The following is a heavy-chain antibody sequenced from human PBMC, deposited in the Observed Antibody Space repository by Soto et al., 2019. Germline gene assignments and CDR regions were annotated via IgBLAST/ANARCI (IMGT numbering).Heavy chain of an antibody. V-gene: IGHV3-33*01. J-gene: IGHJ6*02. CDR1: GFTFSSYG. CDR3: ARDGNSYGMDV. CDR2: IWYDGSNK. Sequence: QVQLVDSGGGVVQPGRSLRLSCAASGFTFSSYGMHWVRQAPGKGLEWVAVIWYDGSNKYYADSVKGRFTISRDNSKNTLYLQMNSLRAEDTAVYYCARDGNSYGMDVWGQGTTVTVSS. D-gene: IGHD1-26*01.